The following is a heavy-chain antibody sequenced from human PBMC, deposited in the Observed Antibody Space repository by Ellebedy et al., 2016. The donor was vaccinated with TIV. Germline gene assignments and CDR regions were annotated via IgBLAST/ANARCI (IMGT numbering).Heavy chain of an antibody. Sequence: AASVKVSCKASGGTFSSYAISWVRQAPGQGLEWMGRIIPILGIANYAQKLQGRVTMTTDTSTSTAYMELRSLRSDDTAVYYCARGIGGLTTVTTAHRLDAFDIWGQGTMVTVSS. CDR3: ARGIGGLTTVTTAHRLDAFDI. CDR1: GGTFSSYA. D-gene: IGHD4-17*01. V-gene: IGHV1-69*04. J-gene: IGHJ3*02. CDR2: IIPILGIA.